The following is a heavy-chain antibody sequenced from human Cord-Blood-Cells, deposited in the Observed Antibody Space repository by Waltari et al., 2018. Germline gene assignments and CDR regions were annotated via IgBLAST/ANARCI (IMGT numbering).Heavy chain of an antibody. CDR1: GFTFSSYG. CDR3: ARDPIVVVPAATPYYMDV. J-gene: IGHJ6*03. Sequence: QVQLVESGGGVVQPGRSLRLSCAASGFTFSSYGMHWVRQAPGKGLAWVAVIWYDGRNKYYADSVKGRFTISRDNSKNTLYLQMNSLRAEDTAVYYCARDPIVVVPAATPYYMDVWGKGTTVTVSS. V-gene: IGHV3-33*01. D-gene: IGHD2-2*02. CDR2: IWYDGRNK.